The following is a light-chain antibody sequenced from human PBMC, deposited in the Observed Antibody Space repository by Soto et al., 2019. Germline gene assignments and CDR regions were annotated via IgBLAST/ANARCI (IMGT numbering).Light chain of an antibody. V-gene: IGKV3-20*01. CDR3: QLYAGSPSGA. CDR1: QSVSSF. CDR2: GAS. Sequence: EIVLTQSPGTLSLSPGERATLSCRASQSVSSFLAWYQQKPGQAPRLLIYGASSRATGIPDRLRGSGSGTDFTHTIRRLEAEDFAVYYCQLYAGSPSGAFGQGTKVEIQ. J-gene: IGKJ1*01.